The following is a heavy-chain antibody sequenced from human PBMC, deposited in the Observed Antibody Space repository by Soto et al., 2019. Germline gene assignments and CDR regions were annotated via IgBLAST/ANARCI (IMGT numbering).Heavy chain of an antibody. CDR3: ASCGGGSCYSGLNWFDP. V-gene: IGHV1-69*13. Sequence: SVKVSCKASGGTFSSYAISWVRQAPGQGLEWMGGIIPIFGTANYAQKFQGRVTITADESTSTAYMELSSLRSEDTAVYYCASCGGGSCYSGLNWFDPWGQGTLVTVSS. CDR1: GGTFSSYA. D-gene: IGHD2-15*01. CDR2: IIPIFGTA. J-gene: IGHJ5*02.